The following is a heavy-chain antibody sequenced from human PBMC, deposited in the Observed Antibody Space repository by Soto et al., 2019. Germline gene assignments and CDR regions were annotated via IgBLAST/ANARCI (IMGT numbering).Heavy chain of an antibody. CDR3: ASLAGRYSHYYNGVDV. J-gene: IGHJ6*02. CDR2: IYHSGST. D-gene: IGHD3-16*02. CDR1: GDSISNDNW. V-gene: IGHV4-4*02. Sequence: SETLSLTCTVSGDSISNDNWWSWVRQPPGKGLEWIGEIYHSGSTNSNPSLKSRVTISVDKSKNQFSLKLSSVTAADTAVYYCASLAGRYSHYYNGVDVWGQGTTVT.